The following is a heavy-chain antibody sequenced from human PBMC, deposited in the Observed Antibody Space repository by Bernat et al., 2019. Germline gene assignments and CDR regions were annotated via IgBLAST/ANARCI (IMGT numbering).Heavy chain of an antibody. Sequence: QVQLVQSGAEVKKPGASVKVSCKASGYTFTGYYMHWVRQAPGQGLEWMGWINPNSGGTNYAQKFQGWVTMTRETSINTAYMELSSLRSEDTAVYYCARGRVSVRPPKYSSSWYGLVYWGQGTLVTVSS. D-gene: IGHD6-13*01. J-gene: IGHJ4*02. CDR1: GYTFTGYY. CDR3: ARGRVSVRPPKYSSSWYGLVY. CDR2: INPNSGGT. V-gene: IGHV1-2*04.